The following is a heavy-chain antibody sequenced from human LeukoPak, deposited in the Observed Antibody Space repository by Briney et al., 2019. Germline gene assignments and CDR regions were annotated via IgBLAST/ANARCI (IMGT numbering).Heavy chain of an antibody. J-gene: IGHJ4*02. CDR2: IYYGGST. V-gene: IGHV4-59*01. CDR3: ARGTNYVWGSYRL. Sequence: SETLSLTCTVSGGSISSYYWSWIRQPPGKGLEWIGYIYYGGSTNYNPSLKSRVTISVDTSKNQFSLKLSSVTAADTAVYYCARGTNYVWGSYRLWGQGTLVTVSS. CDR1: GGSISSYY. D-gene: IGHD3-16*02.